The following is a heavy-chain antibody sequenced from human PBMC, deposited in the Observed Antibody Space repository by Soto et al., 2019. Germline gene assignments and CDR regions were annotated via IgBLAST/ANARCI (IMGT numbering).Heavy chain of an antibody. CDR3: ARDLGYCSGGSCYSNYYYYGMDV. V-gene: IGHV1-69*01. CDR1: GGTFSSYA. J-gene: IGHJ6*02. Sequence: QVQLVQSGAEVKKPGSSVKVSCKASGGTFSSYAISWVRQAPGQGLEWMGGIIPIFGTANYAQKIQGRVTITADESTSTAYLELSNLRSEDTAVYYCARDLGYCSGGSCYSNYYYYGMDVWGQGTTVTVSS. CDR2: IIPIFGTA. D-gene: IGHD2-15*01.